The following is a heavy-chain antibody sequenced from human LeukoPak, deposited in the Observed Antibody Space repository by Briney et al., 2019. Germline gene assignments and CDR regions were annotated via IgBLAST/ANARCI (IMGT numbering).Heavy chain of an antibody. CDR3: ARGPPYGSGSYNAFDI. CDR2: INPSGGST. CDR1: GYTFTTYY. V-gene: IGHV1-46*01. Sequence: ASVKVSCKASGYTFTTYYMHWVRQAPGQGLEWMGIINPSGGSTSYAHKFQGRVTMTRNTSISTAYMELSSLRSEDTAVYYCARGPPYGSGSYNAFDIWGQGTMVTVSS. J-gene: IGHJ3*02. D-gene: IGHD3-10*01.